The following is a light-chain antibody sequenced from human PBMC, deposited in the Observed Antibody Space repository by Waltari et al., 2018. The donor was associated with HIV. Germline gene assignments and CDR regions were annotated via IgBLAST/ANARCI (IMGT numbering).Light chain of an antibody. V-gene: IGLV1-51*01. Sequence: QPPSVSAAPGQKVTISCSGSSSNIGNNYVSWYQQLPGTAPKLLIYDNNKRPSRIPDRFSGSKSGTSATLGITGLQTGDEADYYCGTWDSSLSAGVFGGGTKLTVL. CDR3: GTWDSSLSAGV. CDR2: DNN. CDR1: SSNIGNNY. J-gene: IGLJ3*02.